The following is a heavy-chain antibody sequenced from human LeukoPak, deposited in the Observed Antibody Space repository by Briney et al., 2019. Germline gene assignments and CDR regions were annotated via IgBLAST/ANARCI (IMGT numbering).Heavy chain of an antibody. CDR3: AKARAAASGMYYTVDC. CDR2: IRGSGGST. V-gene: IGHV3-23*01. D-gene: IGHD3-10*01. J-gene: IGHJ4*02. CDR1: GFTFSSYD. Sequence: GGSLRLSCAASGFTFSSYDMSWVRQAPGRGLEWVSTIRGSGGSTYYADSVKGRFTISRDNSKNTLYLQMNSLRAEDTAVFYCAKARAAASGMYYTVDCWGQGSLVTVSS.